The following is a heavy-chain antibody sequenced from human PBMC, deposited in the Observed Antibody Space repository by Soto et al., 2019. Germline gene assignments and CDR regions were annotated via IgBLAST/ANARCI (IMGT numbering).Heavy chain of an antibody. CDR2: IIPIFGTA. J-gene: IGHJ4*02. V-gene: IGHV1-69*01. D-gene: IGHD6-19*01. Sequence: QVQLVQSGAEVKKPGSSVKVSCKASGGTFSSYAISWVRQAPGQGPEWMGGIIPIFGTANYAQKFQGRVTLTADESTATAYMGLSSLRSEDTAVYYCAKSIAVAGGVGKNPFDYWGQGTLVTVSS. CDR1: GGTFSSYA. CDR3: AKSIAVAGGVGKNPFDY.